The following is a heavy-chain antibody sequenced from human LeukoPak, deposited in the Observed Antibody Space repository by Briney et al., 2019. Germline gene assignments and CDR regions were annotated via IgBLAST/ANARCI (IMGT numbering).Heavy chain of an antibody. Sequence: GGSLRLSCAASGFTFSSYSMNWVRQAPGKGLEWVSSISSSSSHIYYADSVKGRFTISRDNAKNSLYLQMNSLRAEDTAVYYCARDESDGYYYYMDVWGKGTTVTVSS. CDR1: GFTFSSYS. V-gene: IGHV3-21*01. CDR2: ISSSSSHI. J-gene: IGHJ6*03. CDR3: ARDESDGYYYYMDV. D-gene: IGHD2-21*01.